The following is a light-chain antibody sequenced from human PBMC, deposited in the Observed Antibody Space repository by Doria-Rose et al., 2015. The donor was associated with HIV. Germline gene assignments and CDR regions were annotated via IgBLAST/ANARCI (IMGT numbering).Light chain of an antibody. J-gene: IGKJ2*01. Sequence: DIQMTQSPSSLSASVGDRVTITCRASQGIRNSLAWHRQKPGKAPKLLVYAASTLESGVPSRFSGSGSGTDYTLTISSLQPEDFATYYCQQYYSTPQTFGQGTKLEIK. CDR3: QQYYSTPQT. CDR2: AAS. V-gene: IGKV1-NL1*01. CDR1: QGIRNS.